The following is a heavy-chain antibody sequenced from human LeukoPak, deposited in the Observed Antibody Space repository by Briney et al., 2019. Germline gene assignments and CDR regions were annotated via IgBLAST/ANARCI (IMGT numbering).Heavy chain of an antibody. V-gene: IGHV4-34*01. CDR1: GGSFSGYY. Sequence: SETLSLTCAAYGGSFSGYYWSWIRQPPGKGLEWIGEINHSGSTNYNPSLKSRITISVDTSKNQFSLKLSSVTAADTAVYYCARFAYCGGHCWYYFDYWGQGSLVTVSS. CDR2: INHSGST. CDR3: ARFAYCGGHCWYYFDY. J-gene: IGHJ4*02. D-gene: IGHD2-21*02.